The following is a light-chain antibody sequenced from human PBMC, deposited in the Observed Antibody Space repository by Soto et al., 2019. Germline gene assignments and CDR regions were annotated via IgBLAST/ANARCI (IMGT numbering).Light chain of an antibody. CDR2: EVS. CDR1: SSDVGGYNS. J-gene: IGLJ2*01. CDR3: SSYAGRLV. V-gene: IGLV2-8*01. Sequence: QSALTQPPSASGSPGQSVTISCTGTSSDVGGYNSVSWYQQHPGKAPRLMIYEVSKRPSGVPDRLSGSKSGSTASLTVSGFQAEDEADYYCSSYAGRLVFGGGTKLTVL.